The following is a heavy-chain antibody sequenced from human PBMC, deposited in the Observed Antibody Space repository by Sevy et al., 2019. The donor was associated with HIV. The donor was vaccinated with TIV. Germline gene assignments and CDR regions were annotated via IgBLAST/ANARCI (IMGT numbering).Heavy chain of an antibody. J-gene: IGHJ4*02. CDR1: GFTFRIDW. Sequence: GGSLRLSCAASGFTFRIDWMHWVRQAPGKGLLWVSRINSDGLSTAYAGSVQGRFTISRDNAKNTIYLQMNSLRGEDTGVYYCASGSRGTSGYWGQGALVTVSS. CDR3: ASGSRGTSGY. V-gene: IGHV3-74*01. CDR2: INSDGLST. D-gene: IGHD1-26*01.